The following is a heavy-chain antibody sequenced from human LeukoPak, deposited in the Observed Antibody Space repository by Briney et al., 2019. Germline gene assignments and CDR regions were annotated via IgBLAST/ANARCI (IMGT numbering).Heavy chain of an antibody. D-gene: IGHD1-26*01. Sequence: ASVKVSCKASGYTFTSYGISWVRQAPGQGLEWMGWISAYNGNTNYAQKLQGRVTMTTDTSTSTAYMELRSLRSDDTAVYYCARVSGSSRVTFHFDYWGQGTLVTVSS. CDR3: ARVSGSSRVTFHFDY. CDR2: ISAYNGNT. J-gene: IGHJ4*02. CDR1: GYTFTSYG. V-gene: IGHV1-18*01.